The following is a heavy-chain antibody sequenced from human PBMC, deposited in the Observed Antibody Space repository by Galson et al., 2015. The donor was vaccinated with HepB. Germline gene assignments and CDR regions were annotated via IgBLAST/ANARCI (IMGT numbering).Heavy chain of an antibody. CDR3: ARGPYYDFWSGYSRGGHYYYMDV. V-gene: IGHV1-8*01. D-gene: IGHD3-3*01. J-gene: IGHJ6*03. CDR2: MNPNSGNT. Sequence: SVKVSCKASGYTFTSYDINWVRQATGQGLEWMGWMNPNSGNTGYAQKFQGRVTMTRNTSISTAYMELSSLRSEDTAVYYCARGPYYDFWSGYSRGGHYYYMDVWGKGTTVTVSS. CDR1: GYTFTSYD.